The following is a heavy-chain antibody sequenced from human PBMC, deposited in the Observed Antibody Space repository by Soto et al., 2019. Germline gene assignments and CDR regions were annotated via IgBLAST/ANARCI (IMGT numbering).Heavy chain of an antibody. V-gene: IGHV4-31*03. D-gene: IGHD6-6*01. CDR3: AREGAGGSSEYYCY. Sequence: PSETLSLTCIVSGGAISRGGYYWSWIRQHAGKGREWIGYMYYGGRTYDNPSLKSRVTISGDTYKNRFPLKLSSVPAADPPVYYGAREGAGGSSEYYCY. J-gene: IGHJ6*01. CDR2: MYYGGRT. CDR1: GGAISRGGYY.